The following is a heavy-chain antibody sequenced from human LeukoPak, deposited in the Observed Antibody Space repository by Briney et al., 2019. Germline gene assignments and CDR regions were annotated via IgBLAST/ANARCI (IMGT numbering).Heavy chain of an antibody. CDR3: AKELYGHSTFES. Sequence: GGSLRLSCAASGFTFNRHGMHWVRQAPGKGLDWVAVISYDGSNKYYADSVKGRFTISRDNSKNTVYLQMNGLRAEDTAVYYCAKELYGHSTFESWGQGTLVTVSS. V-gene: IGHV3-30*18. CDR1: GFTFNRHG. D-gene: IGHD2/OR15-2a*01. CDR2: ISYDGSNK. J-gene: IGHJ4*02.